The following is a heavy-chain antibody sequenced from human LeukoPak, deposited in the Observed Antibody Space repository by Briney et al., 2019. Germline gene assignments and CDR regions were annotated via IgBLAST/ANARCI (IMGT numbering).Heavy chain of an antibody. V-gene: IGHV3-30*18. J-gene: IGHJ4*02. D-gene: IGHD3-10*01. CDR2: ISSDGSNK. CDR1: GFTFSNYG. CDR3: AKDGLWFGDLTYFDY. Sequence: GGSLRLSCAASGFTFSNYGMHWVRQAPGKGLEWVAVISSDGSNKYYADSVKGRFTISRDNSKNTLFLQMNSLRAEDTAVYYCAKDGLWFGDLTYFDYWGRGTLVTVSS.